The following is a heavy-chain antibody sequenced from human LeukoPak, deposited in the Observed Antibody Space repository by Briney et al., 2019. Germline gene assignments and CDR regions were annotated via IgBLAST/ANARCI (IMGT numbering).Heavy chain of an antibody. Sequence: PGGSLRLSCAASGFTFSSYGMHWVRQAPGKGLEWVAFIRYDGSNKYHADSVRGRFTISRDNSKNTLYLQMNSLRAEDTAVYYCAKTVYAVAGILDYWGQGTLVTVSS. CDR2: IRYDGSNK. V-gene: IGHV3-30*02. CDR3: AKTVYAVAGILDY. J-gene: IGHJ4*02. D-gene: IGHD6-19*01. CDR1: GFTFSSYG.